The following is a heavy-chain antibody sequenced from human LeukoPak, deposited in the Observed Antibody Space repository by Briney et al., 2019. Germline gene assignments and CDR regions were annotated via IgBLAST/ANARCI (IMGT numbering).Heavy chain of an antibody. CDR3: AKCSSTSPSLKLGDRIMDV. V-gene: IGHV3-30*02. Sequence: GGSLRLSCAASGFTFSSYGMHWVRQAPGKGLEWVAFIRYDGSNKYYADSVKGRFTISRDNSKNTLYLQMNSLRAEDTAVYYCAKCSSTSPSLKLGDRIMDVWGKGTTVTVSS. CDR1: GFTFSSYG. CDR2: IRYDGSNK. J-gene: IGHJ6*03. D-gene: IGHD2-2*01.